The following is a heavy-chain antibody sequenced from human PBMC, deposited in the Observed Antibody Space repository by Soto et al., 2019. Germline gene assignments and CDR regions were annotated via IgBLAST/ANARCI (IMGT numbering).Heavy chain of an antibody. CDR1: GGSISSGGYY. V-gene: IGHV4-39*01. D-gene: IGHD3-22*01. Sequence: PSETLSLTCAVSGGSISSGGYYWGWIRQPPGKGLEWIGSIYYSGSTYYNPSLKSRVTIPVDTSKNQFSLKLSSVTAADTAVYYCARRLYYDSSGFEGGGMDVWGQGTTVTVSS. CDR2: IYYSGST. CDR3: ARRLYYDSSGFEGGGMDV. J-gene: IGHJ6*02.